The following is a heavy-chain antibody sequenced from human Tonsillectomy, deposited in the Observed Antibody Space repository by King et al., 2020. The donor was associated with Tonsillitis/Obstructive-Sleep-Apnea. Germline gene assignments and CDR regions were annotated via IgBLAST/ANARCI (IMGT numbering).Heavy chain of an antibody. J-gene: IGHJ4*02. D-gene: IGHD4-17*01. Sequence: VQLVESGSELKKPGASVKVSCKASGYTFTNYAMNWVRQAPGQGLEWMGWINTNTGDPTYAQGFTGRFVFSLDTSVSTAYLQISSLKTEDTAVYYCARGGDYGDSSFFDYWGQGTLVTVSS. V-gene: IGHV7-4-1*02. CDR3: ARGGDYGDSSFFDY. CDR2: INTNTGDP. CDR1: GYTFTNYA.